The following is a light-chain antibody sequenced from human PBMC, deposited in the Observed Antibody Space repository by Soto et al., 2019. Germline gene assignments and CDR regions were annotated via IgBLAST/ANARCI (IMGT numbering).Light chain of an antibody. CDR1: SSNIGSTYD. Sequence: QAVVTQPPSVSGAPGQRVTISCTGSSSNIGSTYDVQWYQQLPGTAPKLLIHGNTDRPAGVPDRVSGSKSGTSASLGITGLQADDEADYYCQSYVKSLSVHYVFGPGTKVTLL. J-gene: IGLJ1*01. CDR3: QSYVKSLSVHYV. CDR2: GNT. V-gene: IGLV1-40*01.